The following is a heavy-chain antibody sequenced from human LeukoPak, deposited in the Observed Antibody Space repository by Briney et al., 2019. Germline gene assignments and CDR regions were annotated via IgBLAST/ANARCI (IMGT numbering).Heavy chain of an antibody. Sequence: PGGSLRLSCAASGFTFSSYSMNWVRQAPGKGLEWVSSISSSSSYIYYADSVKGRFTISRDNAKNSLYLQMNSLRAEDTAVYYCASDIVVRAYGMDVWGQGTTVTVSS. V-gene: IGHV3-21*01. CDR2: ISSSSSYI. J-gene: IGHJ6*02. D-gene: IGHD2-15*01. CDR3: ASDIVVRAYGMDV. CDR1: GFTFSSYS.